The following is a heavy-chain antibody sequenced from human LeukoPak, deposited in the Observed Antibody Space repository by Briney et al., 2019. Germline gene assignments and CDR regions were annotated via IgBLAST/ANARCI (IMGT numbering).Heavy chain of an antibody. CDR3: ARDLDSSGWFHFDY. D-gene: IGHD6-19*01. CDR2: IYSGGST. V-gene: IGHV3-66*01. CDR1: GFTVSSNY. J-gene: IGHJ4*02. Sequence: GGSLRLSCAASGFTVSSNYMSWVRQAPGKGLEGVSVIYSGGSTYYAASVKGRFTISRDNSKNTLYLQMNSLRADDTAVYYCARDLDSSGWFHFDYWGQGTLVTVSS.